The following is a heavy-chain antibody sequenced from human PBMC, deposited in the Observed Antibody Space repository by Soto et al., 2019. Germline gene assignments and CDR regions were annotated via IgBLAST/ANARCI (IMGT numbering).Heavy chain of an antibody. CDR2: IDPSDSYD. CDR1: GYSVTIYW. Sequence: PGESLTISCKGSGYSVTIYWISSVRQMHGKGLEWMGRIDPSDSYDNYSPSFQGHVTISADKSISTAYLQWSSLKASDNAMYYCESELPPGLLYYGMDVCGQGTTVTVSS. CDR3: ESELPPGLLYYGMDV. J-gene: IGHJ6*02. V-gene: IGHV5-10-1*01. D-gene: IGHD1-26*01.